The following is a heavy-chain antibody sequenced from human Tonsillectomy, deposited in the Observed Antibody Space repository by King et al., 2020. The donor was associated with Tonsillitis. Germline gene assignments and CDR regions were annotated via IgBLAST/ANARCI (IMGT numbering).Heavy chain of an antibody. J-gene: IGHJ4*02. CDR3: TATYYYDSSGYYGGDY. CDR1: GFTFCDYA. CDR2: IRSKAYGGTT. D-gene: IGHD3-22*01. Sequence: VQLVESGGGLVQPGRSLRLSCTASGFTFCDYAMSWVRQAPGKGLEWVGFIRSKAYGGTTEYAASVKGRFTISRDDSKSIAYLQMNSLKTEDTAVYYCTATYYYDSSGYYGGDYWGQGTLVTVSS. V-gene: IGHV3-49*04.